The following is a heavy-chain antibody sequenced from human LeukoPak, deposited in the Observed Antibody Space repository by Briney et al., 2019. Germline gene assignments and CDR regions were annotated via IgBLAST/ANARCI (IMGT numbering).Heavy chain of an antibody. V-gene: IGHV1-24*01. J-gene: IGHJ4*02. Sequence: ASVKVSCKVSGYTLTELSMHWVRQAPGKGLEWMGGFDPEDGETIYAQKFQGRVTMTEDTSTDTAYMELSSLRSEDTAVYYCATGPAIVGATVFDYWGQGTLVTVSS. CDR2: FDPEDGET. CDR1: GYTLTELS. D-gene: IGHD1-26*01. CDR3: ATGPAIVGATVFDY.